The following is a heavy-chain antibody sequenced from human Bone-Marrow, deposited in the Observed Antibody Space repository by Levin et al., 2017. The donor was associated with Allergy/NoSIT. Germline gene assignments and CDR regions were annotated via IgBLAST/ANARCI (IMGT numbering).Heavy chain of an antibody. CDR3: TKGKGRDSGYDFCLDY. D-gene: IGHD5-12*01. V-gene: IGHV3-30*18. J-gene: IGHJ4*02. CDR1: GSTFSNYG. Sequence: SGGSLRLSCAASGSTFSNYGMHWVRQAPGKGLEWVAVVSYDGSNKYYSDSVKGRFTISRDNSKKTVYLEMNSLRPEDTAVYHCTKGKGRDSGYDFCLDYWGQGTLVTVSS. CDR2: VSYDGSNK.